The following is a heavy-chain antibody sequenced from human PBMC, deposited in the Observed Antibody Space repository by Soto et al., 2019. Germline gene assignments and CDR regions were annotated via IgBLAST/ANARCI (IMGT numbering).Heavy chain of an antibody. CDR2: IYYDGSNK. Sequence: QVHLVESGGGVVQPGRSLRLSCGGSGFIFSDFGMHWVRQAPGKGLEWVAVIYYDGSNKYYADSVKGRFTISRDNSKNTVYLQMNSLRVEDTAVYYCARLGYCTPSSCYVRTYEMDVWGQGTTVTVSS. V-gene: IGHV3-33*03. J-gene: IGHJ6*02. D-gene: IGHD2-8*01. CDR1: GFIFSDFG. CDR3: ARLGYCTPSSCYVRTYEMDV.